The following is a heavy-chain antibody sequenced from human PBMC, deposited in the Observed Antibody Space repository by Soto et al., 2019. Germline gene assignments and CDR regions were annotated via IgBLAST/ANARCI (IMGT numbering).Heavy chain of an antibody. Sequence: GASLKSSYKGSGCRFSSYWIGWVHQKHGKGLEWMGIIYPGDSDTRYSPSFQGQVTISADKSISTAYLQWRSRKASDTAMYYCARQHAGLDGYYYYYGMDVWRQGTTVTVSS. CDR1: GCRFSSYW. V-gene: IGHV5-51*07. D-gene: IGHD4-17*01. J-gene: IGHJ6*02. CDR2: IYPGDSDT. CDR3: ARQHAGLDGYYYYYGMDV.